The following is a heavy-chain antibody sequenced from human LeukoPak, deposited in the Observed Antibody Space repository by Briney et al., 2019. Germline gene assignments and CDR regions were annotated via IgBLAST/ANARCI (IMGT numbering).Heavy chain of an antibody. J-gene: IGHJ4*02. D-gene: IGHD4-23*01. CDR2: SNHSGST. CDR1: GGSFSGYY. CDR3: ARAHDYGGNPDY. V-gene: IGHV4-34*01. Sequence: KPSETLSLTCAVYGGSFSGYYWSWIRQPPGKGLEWIGESNHSGSTNYNPSLKSRVTISVDTSKNQFSLKLSSVTAADTAVYYCARAHDYGGNPDYWGQGTLVTVSS.